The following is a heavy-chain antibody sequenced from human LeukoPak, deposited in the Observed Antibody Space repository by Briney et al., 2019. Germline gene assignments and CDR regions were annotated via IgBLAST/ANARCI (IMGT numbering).Heavy chain of an antibody. V-gene: IGHV4-59*01. CDR3: ARARVGATSDDALDI. Sequence: PSETLSLTCTVSGGSMSTYYWSWIRQPPGKGLEWIGYIHYSGSTSYNPSLRSRVTISGDMSKNQFPLKLSSVIAADTAVYYCARARVGATSDDALDIWGQGTMVTVSS. D-gene: IGHD1-26*01. CDR1: GGSMSTYY. CDR2: IHYSGST. J-gene: IGHJ3*02.